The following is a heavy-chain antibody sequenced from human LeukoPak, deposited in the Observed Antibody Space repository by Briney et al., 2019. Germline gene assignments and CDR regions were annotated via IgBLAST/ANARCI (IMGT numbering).Heavy chain of an antibody. Sequence: SETLSLTCTVSGTSITSYYWNWIRQAPGQGPEWIGYGHYSGNTKYNPPLKSRVTISVDTSKNQFSLKVSSVTAADTAVYYCARHRRYTTGSEEYDYWGQGTLVTVSS. D-gene: IGHD2-8*02. V-gene: IGHV4-59*08. J-gene: IGHJ4*02. CDR2: GHYSGNT. CDR3: ARHRRYTTGSEEYDY. CDR1: GTSITSYY.